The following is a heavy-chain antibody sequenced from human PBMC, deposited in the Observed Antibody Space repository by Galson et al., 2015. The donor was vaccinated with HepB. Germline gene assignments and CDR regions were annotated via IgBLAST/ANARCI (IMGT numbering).Heavy chain of an antibody. Sequence: SLRLSCAASGFTFGSYWMSWVRQAPGKGLEWVAIIKQDGSEKYYVDSVKGRFTISRDNAKNSLYLQMNSLRAEDTAVYYCARQQWLDEDYYYGMDVWGQGTTVTVSS. CDR2: IKQDGSEK. CDR1: GFTFGSYW. CDR3: ARQQWLDEDYYYGMDV. D-gene: IGHD6-19*01. J-gene: IGHJ6*02. V-gene: IGHV3-7*03.